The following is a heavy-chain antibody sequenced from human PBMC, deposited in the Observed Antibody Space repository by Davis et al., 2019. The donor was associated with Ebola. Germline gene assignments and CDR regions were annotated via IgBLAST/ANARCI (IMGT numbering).Heavy chain of an antibody. D-gene: IGHD2-15*01. J-gene: IGHJ4*02. CDR1: GFTFSDYY. V-gene: IGHV3-11*04. CDR3: ARFSAKLILLQYYFDY. CDR2: ISSSSSTI. Sequence: GESLKISCAASGFTFSDYYMSWIRQAPGKGLEWVSYISSSSSTIYYADSVKGRFTISRDNAKNSLYLQMNSLRDEDTAVYYCARFSAKLILLQYYFDYWGQGTLVTVSS.